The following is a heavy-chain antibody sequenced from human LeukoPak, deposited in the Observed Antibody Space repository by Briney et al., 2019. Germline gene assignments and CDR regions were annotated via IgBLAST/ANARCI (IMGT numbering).Heavy chain of an antibody. CDR2: ISDSGAST. J-gene: IGHJ4*02. Sequence: PGGSLRPSCAASGFAFSNFAMAWVRQAPGKGLQWVSGISDSGASTYYPDSVKGRFTISRDNSRNMLYLQMNSLRADDTAVYYCAIAKGPVDIVVAATGVFGYWGQGTLVTVSS. D-gene: IGHD2-15*01. CDR1: GFAFSNFA. V-gene: IGHV3-23*01. CDR3: AIAKGPVDIVVAATGVFGY.